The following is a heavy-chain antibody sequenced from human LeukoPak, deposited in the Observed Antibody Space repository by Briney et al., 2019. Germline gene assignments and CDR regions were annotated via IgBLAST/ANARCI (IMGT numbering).Heavy chain of an antibody. J-gene: IGHJ4*02. CDR2: ISGSGGST. CDR3: ARGGSGWPKNNFDY. V-gene: IGHV3-23*01. CDR1: GFTFSSYA. D-gene: IGHD6-25*01. Sequence: GGSLRLSCAASGFTFSSYAMSWVRQAPGKGLEWVSAISGSGGSTYYADSVKGRFTISRDNSKNTLYLQMNSLRAEDTAVYYCARGGSGWPKNNFDYWGQGTLVTVSS.